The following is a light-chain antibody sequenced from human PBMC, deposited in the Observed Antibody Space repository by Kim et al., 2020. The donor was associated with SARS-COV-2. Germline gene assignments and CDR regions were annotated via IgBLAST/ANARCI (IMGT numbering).Light chain of an antibody. CDR1: QSINSW. V-gene: IGKV1-5*03. J-gene: IGKJ4*01. Sequence: DIQMTQSPSILSASVGDRVTITCRASQSINSWLAWHQQKPGKAPKVLIYKASTLESGVPSRFSGSGSGTEFTLTSSSLQPDDFATYYCQQYNIPPLTFGGGTQVDIK. CDR3: QQYNIPPLT. CDR2: KAS.